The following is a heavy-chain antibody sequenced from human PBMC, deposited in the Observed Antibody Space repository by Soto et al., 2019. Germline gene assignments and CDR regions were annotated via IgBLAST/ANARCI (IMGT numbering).Heavy chain of an antibody. D-gene: IGHD3-16*01. V-gene: IGHV3-23*01. CDR1: GFSFNNYA. CDR3: AKERNVGPLTYYYGLDV. Sequence: PGGSLRLSCAASGFSFNNYAMNWVRQAPGKGPEWVSIISGSGGSKNYADSVKGRFTISRDNSKNTLYLRMNSLRVEDTAVYYCAKERNVGPLTYYYGLDVWGQGTTVTVSS. CDR2: ISGSGGSK. J-gene: IGHJ6*02.